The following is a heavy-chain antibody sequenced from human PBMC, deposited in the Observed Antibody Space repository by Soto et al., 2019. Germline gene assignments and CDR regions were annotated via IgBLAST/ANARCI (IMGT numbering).Heavy chain of an antibody. CDR1: GGSIRGYY. CDR2: MYNTGST. D-gene: IGHD2-21*02. CDR3: ARDLWGYCGTDCYPLDV. J-gene: IGHJ6*02. Sequence: SEILSLTCTVAGGSIRGYYWSWILQHPGKGLEWIGYMYNTGSTVYNPSFKSRVTISVDTSKNQFSLKLNSVTAADTAVYYCARDLWGYCGTDCYPLDVWGQGTTVTVSS. V-gene: IGHV4-59*01.